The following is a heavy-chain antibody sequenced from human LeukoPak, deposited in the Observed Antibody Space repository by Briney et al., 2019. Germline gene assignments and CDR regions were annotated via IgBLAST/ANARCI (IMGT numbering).Heavy chain of an antibody. D-gene: IGHD1-26*01. CDR3: AVSGRHFSGY. CDR2: ISGSGGST. V-gene: IGHV3-23*01. Sequence: PGGSLRLSCAASGFTFSSYAMSWVRQAPGKGLEWVSVISGSGGSTYYADSVKGRFTISRDNSKNTLYLQMNSLRVEDTAVYYCAVSGRHFSGYWGQGTLVTVSS. CDR1: GFTFSSYA. J-gene: IGHJ4*02.